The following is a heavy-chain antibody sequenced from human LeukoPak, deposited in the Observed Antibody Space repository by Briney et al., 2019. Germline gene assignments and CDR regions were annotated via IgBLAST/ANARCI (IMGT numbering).Heavy chain of an antibody. CDR1: GFTFSSYS. D-gene: IGHD6-13*01. V-gene: IGHV3-21*01. CDR3: ARVLAAAGSNWFDP. CDR2: ISSSSSYI. J-gene: IGHJ5*02. Sequence: PGGSLRLSCAASGFTFSSYSMNWVRQAPGKGLEWVSSISSSSSYIYYADSVKGRFTISIDNAKNSLYLQMNSLRAEDTAVYYCARVLAAAGSNWFDPWGQGTLVTVSS.